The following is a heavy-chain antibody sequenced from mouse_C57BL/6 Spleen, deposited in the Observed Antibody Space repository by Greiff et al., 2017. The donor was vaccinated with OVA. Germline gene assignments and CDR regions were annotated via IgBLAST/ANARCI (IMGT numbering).Heavy chain of an antibody. J-gene: IGHJ1*03. V-gene: IGHV3-6*01. CDR2: ISYDGSN. Sequence: EVKLVESGPGLVKPSQSLSLTCSVTGYSITSGYYWNWIRQFPGNKLEWMGYISYDGSNNYNPSLKNRISITRDTSKNQFFLKLNSVTTEDTATYYCARKGEDFDVWGTGTTVTVSS. D-gene: IGHD2-13*01. CDR1: GYSITSGYY. CDR3: ARKGEDFDV.